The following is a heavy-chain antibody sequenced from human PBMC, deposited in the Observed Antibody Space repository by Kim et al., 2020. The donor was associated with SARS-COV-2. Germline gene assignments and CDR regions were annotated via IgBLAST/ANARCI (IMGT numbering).Heavy chain of an antibody. J-gene: IGHJ4*02. Sequence: YVDSVKGRFTISRDNAKNSLYLQMNSLRAEDTAVYYCARMYSSGWYFDYWGQGTLVTVSS. CDR3: ARMYSSGWYFDY. D-gene: IGHD6-19*01. V-gene: IGHV3-7*01.